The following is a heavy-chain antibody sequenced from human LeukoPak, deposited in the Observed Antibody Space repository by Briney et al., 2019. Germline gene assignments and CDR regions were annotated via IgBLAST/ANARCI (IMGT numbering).Heavy chain of an antibody. J-gene: IGHJ3*02. CDR2: ISYDGSNK. D-gene: IGHD3-22*01. CDR1: GLTFSSYG. CDR3: ALDSSGYFHAFDI. Sequence: GRSLRLSCAASGLTFSSYGMHWVRQAPGKGLEWVAVISYDGSNKYYADSMKGRSTISRDNSKNTLYLQMNSLRAEDTAVYYCALDSSGYFHAFDIWGQGTMVTVSS. V-gene: IGHV3-30*03.